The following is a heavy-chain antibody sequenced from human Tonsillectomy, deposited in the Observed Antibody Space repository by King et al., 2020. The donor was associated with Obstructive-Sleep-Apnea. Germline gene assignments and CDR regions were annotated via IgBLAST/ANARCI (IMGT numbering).Heavy chain of an antibody. CDR2: ISWDGDK. J-gene: IGHJ5*02. CDR3: AHRRAFSSNFYDWFDP. CDR1: GFSLSTRGVR. D-gene: IGHD6-13*01. V-gene: IGHV2-5*02. Sequence: ITLKESGPTLVKPPQTLTLTCSFSGFSLSTRGVRVGWIRQPPGEALEWLALISWDGDKHYSPSLKSRLTITGDTSKNQVVLTMTNMDPVDTATYYCAHRRAFSSNFYDWFDPWGQGTLVTVSS.